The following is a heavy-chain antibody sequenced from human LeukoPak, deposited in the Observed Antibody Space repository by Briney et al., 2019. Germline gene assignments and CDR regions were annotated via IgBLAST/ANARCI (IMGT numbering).Heavy chain of an antibody. D-gene: IGHD3-22*01. Sequence: GGSLRLSRAASGFTFSSYWMSWVRQAPGKGLEWVANIKQDGSEKYYVDSVKGRFTISRDNAKNSLYLQMNSLRAEDTAVYYCARGLPEYYYDSSGYPRVDYYGMDVWGQGTTVTVSS. CDR3: ARGLPEYYYDSSGYPRVDYYGMDV. CDR1: GFTFSSYW. CDR2: IKQDGSEK. V-gene: IGHV3-7*01. J-gene: IGHJ6*02.